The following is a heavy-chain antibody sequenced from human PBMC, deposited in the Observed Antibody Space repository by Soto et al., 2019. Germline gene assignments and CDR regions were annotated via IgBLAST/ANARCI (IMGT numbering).Heavy chain of an antibody. CDR1: GFTFRWFG. Sequence: GGSLRLSCAGSGFTFRWFGMNWVRQAPGKGLEWVARISNDGSNEYYVDSVKGRFTISRDNSKNTLYLQMDSLRAEDTAVYYCAKGEVRGIIPSYFDYWGLGTLVTSPQ. CDR3: AKGEVRGIIPSYFDY. CDR2: ISNDGSNE. J-gene: IGHJ4*02. D-gene: IGHD3-10*01. V-gene: IGHV3-30*18.